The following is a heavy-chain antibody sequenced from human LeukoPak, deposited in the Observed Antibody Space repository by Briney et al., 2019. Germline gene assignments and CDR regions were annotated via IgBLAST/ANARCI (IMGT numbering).Heavy chain of an antibody. CDR3: ARDMGSAAGHDY. Sequence: SETLSLTFTISGGSISDYYWSWIRQPPGKGLEWIGYIYYSGSTHYNPSLKSRVTISVDTSKNQFSLKLTSVTAADTAVYYCARDMGSAAGHDYWGQGALVTVSS. CDR1: GGSISDYY. V-gene: IGHV4-59*01. D-gene: IGHD6-13*01. J-gene: IGHJ4*02. CDR2: IYYSGST.